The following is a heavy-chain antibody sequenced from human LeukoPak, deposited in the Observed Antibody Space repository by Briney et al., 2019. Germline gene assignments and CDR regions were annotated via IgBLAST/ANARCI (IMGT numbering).Heavy chain of an antibody. CDR1: GFTFSSYW. D-gene: IGHD3-16*01. J-gene: IGHJ4*02. CDR3: ARGGFYSWDYFDY. V-gene: IGHV3-74*01. Sequence: GSLRLSCAASGFTFSSYWMHWVRQAPGKGLVWVSRINSDGSSTSYADSVKGRFTISRDNAKNTLYLQMNSLRVEDTAVYYCARGGFYSWDYFDYWGQGTLVTVSS. CDR2: INSDGSST.